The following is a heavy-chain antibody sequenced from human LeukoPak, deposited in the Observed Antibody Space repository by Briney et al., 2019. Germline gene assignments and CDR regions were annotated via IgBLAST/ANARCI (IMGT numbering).Heavy chain of an antibody. D-gene: IGHD3-22*01. J-gene: IGHJ4*02. V-gene: IGHV3-30*04. CDR1: GFTFSSYA. Sequence: GRSLRLSCAASGFTFSSYAMHWDRQAPGKGLEWVAVISYDGSNKYYADSVKGRFTISRDNSKNTLYLQMNSLRAEDTAVYYCARDHYYDSSGYCDYWGQGTLVTVSS. CDR3: ARDHYYDSSGYCDY. CDR2: ISYDGSNK.